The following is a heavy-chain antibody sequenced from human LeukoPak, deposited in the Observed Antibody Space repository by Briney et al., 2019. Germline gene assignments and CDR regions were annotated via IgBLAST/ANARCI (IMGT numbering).Heavy chain of an antibody. CDR3: AKGRITMIVDDWYFDL. CDR2: ISGSGGST. J-gene: IGHJ2*01. CDR1: GFTFSTYP. V-gene: IGHV3-23*01. D-gene: IGHD3-22*01. Sequence: PGGSLRLSCAASGFTFSTYPMSWVRQAPGKGLEWVSVISGSGGSTYYADSVKGRFTISRDNSKNTLYLQMNSLRAEDTAVYYCAKGRITMIVDDWYFDLWGRGTLVTVSS.